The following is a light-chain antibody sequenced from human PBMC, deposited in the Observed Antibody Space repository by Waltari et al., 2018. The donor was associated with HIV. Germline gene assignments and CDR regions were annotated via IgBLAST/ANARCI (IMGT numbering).Light chain of an antibody. J-gene: IGLJ3*02. CDR2: GNS. CDR1: SPNIRTGYA. CDR3: QSYDSSLSNWV. V-gene: IGLV1-40*01. Sequence: QSVLTQPPSVSGAPGQRVTISCTGSSPNIRTGYAVHWYQQLPGTAPKLRVYGNSNRPSGVPDRFSGSKSGTSASLAITGLQPDDETDYYCQSYDSSLSNWVFGGGTKLTVL.